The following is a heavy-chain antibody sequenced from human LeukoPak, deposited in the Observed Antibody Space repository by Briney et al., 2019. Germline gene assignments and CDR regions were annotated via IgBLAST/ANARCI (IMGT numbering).Heavy chain of an antibody. D-gene: IGHD3-10*01. CDR2: INPNSGGT. Sequence: ASVKVSCKASGYTFTGYYMHWVRQAPGQGLEWMGWINPNSGGTNYAQKFQGRVTMTRDTSISTAYMELSRLRSDDTAVYYCARQGGSGSSFYNGAFDIWGQGTMVTVSS. CDR1: GYTFTGYY. V-gene: IGHV1-2*02. J-gene: IGHJ3*02. CDR3: ARQGGSGSSFYNGAFDI.